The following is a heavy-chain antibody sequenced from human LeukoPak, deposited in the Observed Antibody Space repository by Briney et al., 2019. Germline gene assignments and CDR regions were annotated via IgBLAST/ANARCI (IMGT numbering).Heavy chain of an antibody. D-gene: IGHD6-19*01. CDR3: TRGRSGWYTISDY. CDR1: GFTFGDHA. CDR2: IRSKTHGETT. V-gene: IGHV3-49*04. J-gene: IGHJ4*02. Sequence: GGSLRLSCTASGFTFGDHAMSWVRQAPGKGLEWVTFIRSKTHGETTEYAASVKGRFTISRDDSKSTAYLQMNSLKTEDTAVYYCTRGRSGWYTISDYWGQGTLVTVSS.